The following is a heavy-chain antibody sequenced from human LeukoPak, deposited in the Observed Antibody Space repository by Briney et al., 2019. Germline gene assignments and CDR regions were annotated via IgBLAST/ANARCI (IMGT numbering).Heavy chain of an antibody. CDR3: ARVGMITFGGVIVSEPDAFDI. Sequence: PSETLSLTCTVSGGSISSYYWSWIRQPPGKGLEWIGYIYYSGSTNYNPSLKSRVTISVDTSKNQFSLKLSSVTAADTAVYYCARVGMITFGGVIVSEPDAFDIWGQGTMVTVSS. D-gene: IGHD3-16*02. J-gene: IGHJ3*02. CDR2: IYYSGST. CDR1: GGSISSYY. V-gene: IGHV4-59*01.